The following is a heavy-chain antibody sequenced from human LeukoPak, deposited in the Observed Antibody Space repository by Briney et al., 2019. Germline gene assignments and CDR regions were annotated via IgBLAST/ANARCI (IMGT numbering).Heavy chain of an antibody. CDR2: IYYSGST. J-gene: IGHJ6*03. V-gene: IGHV4-59*12. CDR1: GGSIRGYY. CDR3: ARVYYYYYYMDV. Sequence: SETLSLTCNVSGGSIRGYYWSWIRQPPGKGLEWIGSIYYSGSTYYNPSLKSRVTISVDTSKNQFSPKLSSVTAADTAVYYCARVYYYYYYMDVWGKGTTVTVSS.